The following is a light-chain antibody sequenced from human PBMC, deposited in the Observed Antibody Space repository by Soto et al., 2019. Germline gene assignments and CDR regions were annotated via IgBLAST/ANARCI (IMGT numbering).Light chain of an antibody. CDR3: QQHNNWPYT. J-gene: IGKJ5*01. Sequence: DIQMTQSPSPLSASVGDRVTITCRASQGISSYLAWYQQKPGKAPKLLIYAASTLQSRVPSRFSGSGSGTEFTLIISSPQSEDFALYYCQQHNNWPYTFGQGTRLEIK. CDR1: QGISSY. V-gene: IGKV1-9*01. CDR2: AAS.